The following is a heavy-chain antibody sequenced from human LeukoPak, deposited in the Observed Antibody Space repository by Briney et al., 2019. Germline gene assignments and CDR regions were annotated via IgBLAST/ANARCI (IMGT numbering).Heavy chain of an antibody. CDR1: GFPFSIYG. Sequence: GGSLRLSCAGSGFPFSIYGMNWVRQAPGKGLEWVSYISSCGSTIYYADSVKGRFTISRDNAKNSLYLQMNSLRAEDTAVYYCAELGITMIGGVWGKGTTVTISS. D-gene: IGHD3-10*02. V-gene: IGHV3-48*04. CDR2: ISSCGSTI. CDR3: AELGITMIGGV. J-gene: IGHJ6*04.